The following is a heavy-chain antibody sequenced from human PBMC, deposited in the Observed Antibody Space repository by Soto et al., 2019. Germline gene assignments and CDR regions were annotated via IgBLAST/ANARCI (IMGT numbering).Heavy chain of an antibody. V-gene: IGHV3-7*01. D-gene: IGHD3-10*01. J-gene: IGHJ6*02. CDR2: IKKDGSEQ. CDR1: VFAFSNFW. CDR3: ASGNYYNGMDV. Sequence: GGSLRLSCASSVFAFSNFWMTWVRQAPGKGLEWVANIKKDGSEQYYVDSVKGRFTVSRDNAKNSVDLQMNSLRPEDTAVYYCASGNYYNGMDVWGQGTTVTVSS.